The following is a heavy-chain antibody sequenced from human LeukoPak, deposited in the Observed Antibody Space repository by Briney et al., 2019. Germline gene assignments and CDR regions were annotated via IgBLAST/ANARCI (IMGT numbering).Heavy chain of an antibody. CDR2: INTYNGDT. CDR3: ARVYPTVTTYYFDY. CDR1: GYTFSSHG. V-gene: IGHV1-18*01. D-gene: IGHD4-11*01. J-gene: IGHJ4*02. Sequence: GASVKVSCKASGYTFSSHGINWVRQAPGQGLEWMGWINTYNGDTNYAQKFQGRVTVTTDTSTSTAYMELSSLRSEDTAVYYCARVYPTVTTYYFDYWGQGTLVTVSS.